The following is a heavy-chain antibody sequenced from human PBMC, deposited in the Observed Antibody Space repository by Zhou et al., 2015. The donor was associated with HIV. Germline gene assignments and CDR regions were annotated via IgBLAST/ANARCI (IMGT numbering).Heavy chain of an antibody. J-gene: IGHJ6*02. V-gene: IGHV1-2*02. Sequence: QVQLVQSGAEVKKPGASVKVSCKASGYTFTGYYIHWVRQAPGQGLEWMAWINPNTGDTNFAHKFEGRVTLTRDTSISTAYMELSRLTSDDTAMFYCVRDTMETAVGYYNHYYGMDVWGQGTTVTVSS. CDR2: INPNTGDT. CDR3: VRDTMETAVGYYNHYYGMDV. CDR1: GYTFTGYY. D-gene: IGHD2-21*02.